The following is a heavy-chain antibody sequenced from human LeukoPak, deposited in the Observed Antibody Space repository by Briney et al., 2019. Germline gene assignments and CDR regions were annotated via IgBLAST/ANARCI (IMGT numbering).Heavy chain of an antibody. CDR1: GFTFSSYS. CDR3: AKGGSYLGFS. V-gene: IGHV3-66*01. J-gene: IGHJ4*02. CDR2: IYSGGST. Sequence: GGSLRLSCAASGFTFSSYSMNWVRQAPGKGLEWVSVIYSGGSTYYADSVKGRFTISRDNSKNTLYLQMNSLRAEDTAVYYCAKGGSYLGFSRGQGTLVTVSS. D-gene: IGHD1-26*01.